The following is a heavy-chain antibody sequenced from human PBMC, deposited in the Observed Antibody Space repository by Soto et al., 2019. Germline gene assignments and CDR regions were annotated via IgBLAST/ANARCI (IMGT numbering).Heavy chain of an antibody. CDR2: IWYDGSNK. J-gene: IGHJ4*02. V-gene: IGHV3-33*01. Sequence: GGSLRLSCAASGFTFSSYGMHWVRQAPGKGLEWVAVIWYDGSNKYYADSVKGRFTISRDNSKNTLYLQMNSLRAEDTAVYYCARGGTAMVYHFDYWGQGTLVTVS. CDR1: GFTFSSYG. D-gene: IGHD5-18*01. CDR3: ARGGTAMVYHFDY.